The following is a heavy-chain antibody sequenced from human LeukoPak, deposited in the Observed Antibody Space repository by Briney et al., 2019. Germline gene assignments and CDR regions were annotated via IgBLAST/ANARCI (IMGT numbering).Heavy chain of an antibody. V-gene: IGHV3-9*01. CDR1: GLTFDDYA. D-gene: IGHD5-18*01. Sequence: PGGSLRLSCAASGLTFDDYAMHWVRQAPGKGLEWVSGISWNSGSIGYADSVKGRFTISRDNAKNSLYLQMNSLRAEDTALYYCAKDISRWIQLWVFDYWGQGTLVTVSS. CDR3: AKDISRWIQLWVFDY. J-gene: IGHJ4*02. CDR2: ISWNSGSI.